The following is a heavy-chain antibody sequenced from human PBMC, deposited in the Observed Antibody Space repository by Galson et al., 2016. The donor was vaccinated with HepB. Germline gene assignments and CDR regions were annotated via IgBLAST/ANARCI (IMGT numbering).Heavy chain of an antibody. V-gene: IGHV3-33*01. Sequence: SLRLSCATSGFTFSSYNIHWVRHVPGKGLEWVAVIWHDGSNKYYGDSVKGRFCISRDNSKNTLYLQMNRLRAEDSALYFCARGACSSSSCSYFGHWGQGALVTVSS. CDR2: IWHDGSNK. CDR1: GFTFSSYN. CDR3: ARGACSSSSCSYFGH. J-gene: IGHJ4*02. D-gene: IGHD2-15*01.